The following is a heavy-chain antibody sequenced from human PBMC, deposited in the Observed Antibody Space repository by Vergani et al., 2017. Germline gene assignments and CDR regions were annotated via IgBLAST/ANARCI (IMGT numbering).Heavy chain of an antibody. CDR1: GYTFTGYY. CDR3: ARVGYYYDSSGKSGFDY. J-gene: IGHJ4*02. V-gene: IGHV1-2*02. Sequence: QVQLVQSGAEVKKPGASVKVSCKASGYTFTGYYMHWVRQAPGQGLEWMGWINPNSGGKNYAQKFQGRVTMTRDTSISTAYMELSRLRSDDTAVYYCARVGYYYDSSGKSGFDYWGQGTLVTVSS. D-gene: IGHD3-22*01. CDR2: INPNSGGK.